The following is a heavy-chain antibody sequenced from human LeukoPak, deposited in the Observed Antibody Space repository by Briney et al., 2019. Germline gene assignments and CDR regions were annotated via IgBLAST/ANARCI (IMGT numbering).Heavy chain of an antibody. Sequence: ASVKVSCKASGYTFTGYYMHWVRQAPGQGLEWMGIINPSGGTTSYPQKFQGRVTLTRDSSTSTVYMELSSLRSDDTAVYFCARGYCGGDCYLDYWGQGTLVTVSS. V-gene: IGHV1-46*03. CDR1: GYTFTGYY. J-gene: IGHJ4*02. CDR2: INPSGGTT. D-gene: IGHD2-21*01. CDR3: ARGYCGGDCYLDY.